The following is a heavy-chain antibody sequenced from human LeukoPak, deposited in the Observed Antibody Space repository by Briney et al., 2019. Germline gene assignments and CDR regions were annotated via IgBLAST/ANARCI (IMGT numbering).Heavy chain of an antibody. Sequence: ASVKVSCKASGYTFTGYYTHWVRQAPGQGLEWMGRISPNSGGTNYAQKFQDRVTMTRDTSISTAYMELSRLRSDDTAVYYCAREVAGDQWDYWGQGALVTVSS. CDR2: ISPNSGGT. V-gene: IGHV1-2*06. CDR1: GYTFTGYY. CDR3: AREVAGDQWDY. J-gene: IGHJ4*02. D-gene: IGHD7-27*01.